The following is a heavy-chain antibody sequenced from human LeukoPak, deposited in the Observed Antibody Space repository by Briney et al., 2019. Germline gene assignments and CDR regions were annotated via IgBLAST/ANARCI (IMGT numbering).Heavy chain of an antibody. D-gene: IGHD2-15*01. CDR2: IYYSGST. Sequence: SETLSLTCTVSGGSISSHYWSWIRQPPGKGLEWIGYIYYSGSTNYNPSLKSRVTISVDTSKNQFSLKLSSVTAADTAVYYCARHVGYCSGGSCYSMYYYYYGMDVWGQGTTVTVSS. V-gene: IGHV4-59*08. CDR1: GGSISSHY. CDR3: ARHVGYCSGGSCYSMYYYYYGMDV. J-gene: IGHJ6*02.